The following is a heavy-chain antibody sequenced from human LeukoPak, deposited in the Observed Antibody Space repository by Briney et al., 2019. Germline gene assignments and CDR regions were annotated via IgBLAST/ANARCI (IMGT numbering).Heavy chain of an antibody. CDR3: ARVGGSRRQYYFDY. J-gene: IGHJ4*02. D-gene: IGHD2-15*01. V-gene: IGHV3-21*01. CDR2: ISSSSSYI. CDR1: GFTFSSYS. Sequence: GGSLRLSCAASGFTFSSYSMNWVRQAPGKGLEWVSSISSSSSYIYYADSVKGRFTISRDNAKNSLYLQMNSLRAEDTAVYYCARVGGSRRQYYFDYWGQGTLVTVSS.